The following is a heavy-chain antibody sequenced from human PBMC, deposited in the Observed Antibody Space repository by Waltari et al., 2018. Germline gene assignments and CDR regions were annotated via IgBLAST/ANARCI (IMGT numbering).Heavy chain of an antibody. V-gene: IGHV1-69*08. D-gene: IGHD3-16*01. CDR1: GGTFSSYA. CDR3: ASSPSLGDYGMDV. CDR2: ISPIFGTA. J-gene: IGHJ6*02. Sequence: QVQLVQSGAEVKKPWSSVMVSCKASGGTFSSYAISWVRQAPGQGLEGMGRISPIFGTANYAKKFQGRVTITADKSTSTAYMELSSLRSEDTAVYYCASSPSLGDYGMDVWGQGTTVTVSS.